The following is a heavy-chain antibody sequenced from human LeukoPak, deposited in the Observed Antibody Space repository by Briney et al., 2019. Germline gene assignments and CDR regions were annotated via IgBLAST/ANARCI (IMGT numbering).Heavy chain of an antibody. CDR3: ARTREDSILGSGYAYAFDI. D-gene: IGHD3-3*01. V-gene: IGHV5-51*01. CDR2: IYPGNSDT. J-gene: IGHJ3*02. CDR1: GYSFTTYW. Sequence: GESLKISCKGSGYSFTTYWIAWVRQVPGKGLEWMGIIYPGNSDTRYSPSFQGQVTISADKSISTAYLQWSSLKASDTAMYYCARTREDSILGSGYAYAFDIWGQGTMVTVSS.